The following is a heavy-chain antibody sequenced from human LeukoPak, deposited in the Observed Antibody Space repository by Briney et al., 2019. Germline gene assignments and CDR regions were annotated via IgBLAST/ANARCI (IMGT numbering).Heavy chain of an antibody. Sequence: GASVKVSCKASGYTFTSYAMHWVRQAPGQRLEWMGWINGGYGNTKYSQKFQGRVTITRDTSASTAYMELSSLRSEDTAVYYCARRIPYDFWSGDNWFDPWGQGTLVTVSS. V-gene: IGHV1-3*01. CDR2: INGGYGNT. CDR1: GYTFTSYA. D-gene: IGHD3-3*01. J-gene: IGHJ5*02. CDR3: ARRIPYDFWSGDNWFDP.